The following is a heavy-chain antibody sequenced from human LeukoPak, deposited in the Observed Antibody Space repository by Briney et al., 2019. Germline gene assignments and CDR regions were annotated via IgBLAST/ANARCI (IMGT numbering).Heavy chain of an antibody. J-gene: IGHJ4*02. D-gene: IGHD6-13*01. V-gene: IGHV3-7*01. CDR2: IKQDGSEK. Sequence: GGSLRLSCAASGFTFNGYWMSWVRQAPGKGLEWVANIKQDGSEKYYVDSVKGRFTISRDNAKNSLYLQMNSLRVEDTGVYYCAREPTYSSSWYTSCDYWGQGTLVTVSS. CDR1: GFTFNGYW. CDR3: AREPTYSSSWYTSCDY.